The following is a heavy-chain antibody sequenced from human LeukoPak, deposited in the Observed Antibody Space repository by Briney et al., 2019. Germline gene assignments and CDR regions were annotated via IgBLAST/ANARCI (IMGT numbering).Heavy chain of an antibody. V-gene: IGHV3-48*02. Sequence: GGSLRLSCAASGFTFSSYSMNWVRQAPGRGLEWVSYISSSSTIYYADSVKGRFTISRDNAKNSLYLQMNSLRDEDTAVYYCARELVAARITGTHYYYGMDVWGQGTTVTVSS. CDR2: ISSSSTI. J-gene: IGHJ6*02. D-gene: IGHD6-6*01. CDR1: GFTFSSYS. CDR3: ARELVAARITGTHYYYGMDV.